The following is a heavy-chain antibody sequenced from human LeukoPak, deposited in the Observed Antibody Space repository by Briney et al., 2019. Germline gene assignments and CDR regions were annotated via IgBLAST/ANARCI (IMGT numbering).Heavy chain of an antibody. V-gene: IGHV3-74*01. D-gene: IGHD3-22*01. CDR3: ARDLAYYDSSGYYQIDY. J-gene: IGHJ4*02. Sequence: GGSLRLSCVASGFTLSTYRMHWVRQDPGKGLVWVSRINSDGSSAIYADSVKGRFTISRDIATNTLYLQMNSVRAEDTAVYYCARDLAYYDSSGYYQIDYWGQGTLVTVSS. CDR2: INSDGSSA. CDR1: GFTLSTYR.